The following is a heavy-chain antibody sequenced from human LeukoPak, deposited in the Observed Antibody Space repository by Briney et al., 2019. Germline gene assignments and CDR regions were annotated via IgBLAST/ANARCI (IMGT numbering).Heavy chain of an antibody. V-gene: IGHV4-59*01. D-gene: IGHD6-19*01. CDR2: IFYSGST. CDR3: ARDLLSTAGYFDY. Sequence: SSETLSLTCTVSGGSISSYYWSWIRQPPGKGLEWIGYIFYSGSTNYNPSLKSRVTISVDTSKNQFSLNLSSVTAADTAVYYCARDLLSTAGYFDYWGQGTMVTVSS. CDR1: GGSISSYY. J-gene: IGHJ4*02.